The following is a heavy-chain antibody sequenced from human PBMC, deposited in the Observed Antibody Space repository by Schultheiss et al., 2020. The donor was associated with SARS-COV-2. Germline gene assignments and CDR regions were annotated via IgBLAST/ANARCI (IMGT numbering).Heavy chain of an antibody. CDR1: GGSISSYY. CDR2: IYYSGST. J-gene: IGHJ6*02. CDR3: ARWVYCGGDCSSYYYYYGMDV. Sequence: SESLSLTCTVSGGSISSYYWSWIRQPPGKGLEWIGYIYYSGSTYYNPSLKSRVTISVDTSKNQFSLKLSSVTAADTAVYYCARWVYCGGDCSSYYYYYGMDVWGQGTTVTVSS. V-gene: IGHV4-59*06. D-gene: IGHD2-21*02.